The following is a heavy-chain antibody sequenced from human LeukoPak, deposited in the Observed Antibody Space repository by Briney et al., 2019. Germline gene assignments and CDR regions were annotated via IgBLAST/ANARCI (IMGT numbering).Heavy chain of an antibody. CDR3: ARASYSSPGAFDI. J-gene: IGHJ3*02. CDR2: ISSSSSYI. V-gene: IGHV3-21*01. CDR1: GFTFSSYS. D-gene: IGHD6-13*01. Sequence: GGSLRLSCAASGFTFSSYSMNWVRQAPGKGLEWVSSISSSSSYIYYADSVKGRFTISRDNAKNSLCLQMNSLRAEDTAVYYCARASYSSPGAFDIWGQGTMVTVSS.